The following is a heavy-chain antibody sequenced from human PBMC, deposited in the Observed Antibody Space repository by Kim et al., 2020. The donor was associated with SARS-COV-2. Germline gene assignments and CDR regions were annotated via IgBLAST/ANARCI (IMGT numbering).Heavy chain of an antibody. J-gene: IGHJ2*01. D-gene: IGHD3-16*02. CDR2: ISSSSSYI. CDR1: GFTFSSYS. V-gene: IGHV3-21*01. Sequence: GGSLRLSCAASGFTFSSYSMNWVRQAPGKGLEWVSSISSSSSYIYYADSVKGRFTISRYNAKNSLYLQMNSLRAEDTAVYYCARMALYYDYVWGSYRPHWYFDLWGRGTLVTVSS. CDR3: ARMALYYDYVWGSYRPHWYFDL.